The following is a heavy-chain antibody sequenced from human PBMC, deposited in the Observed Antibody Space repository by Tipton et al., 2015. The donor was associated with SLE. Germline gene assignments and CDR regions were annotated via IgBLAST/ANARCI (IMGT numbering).Heavy chain of an antibody. CDR3: ARGRGSGHYYYYVDV. D-gene: IGHD3-10*01. J-gene: IGHJ6*03. CDR1: GFTFRSYG. V-gene: IGHV3-53*01. Sequence: SLRLSCAASGFTFRSYGMSWVRQAPGKGLEWVSIIYSGSSTYYADSVKGRFTISRDISKNTLYLQMNSLRAEDTAVYYCARGRGSGHYYYYVDVWGKGTTVTVSS. CDR2: IYSGSST.